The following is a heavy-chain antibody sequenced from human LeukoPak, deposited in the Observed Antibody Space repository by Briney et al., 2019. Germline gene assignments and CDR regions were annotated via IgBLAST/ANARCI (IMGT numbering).Heavy chain of an antibody. Sequence: ASVKVSCKASGGTFSSYAISWVRQAPGQGLEWMGGIIPIFGTANYAQKFQGRVTITADESTSTAYMELSSLRSEDTAVYYCARKSSGSYSFHYWGQGTLVTVSS. D-gene: IGHD1-26*01. CDR3: ARKSSGSYSFHY. CDR1: GGTFSSYA. CDR2: IIPIFGTA. J-gene: IGHJ4*02. V-gene: IGHV1-69*13.